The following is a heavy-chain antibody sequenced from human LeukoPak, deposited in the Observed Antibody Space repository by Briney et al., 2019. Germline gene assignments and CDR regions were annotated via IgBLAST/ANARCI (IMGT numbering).Heavy chain of an antibody. V-gene: IGHV4-34*01. CDR3: ARSLGELSFPHFDY. CDR1: GGSFSGCY. D-gene: IGHD3-16*02. J-gene: IGHJ4*02. Sequence: SETLSLTCAVYGGSFSGCYWSWIRQPPGKGLEWIGEINHSGSTNYNPSLKSRVTISVDTSKNQFSLKLSSVTAADTAVYYCARSLGELSFPHFDYWGQGTLVTVSS. CDR2: INHSGST.